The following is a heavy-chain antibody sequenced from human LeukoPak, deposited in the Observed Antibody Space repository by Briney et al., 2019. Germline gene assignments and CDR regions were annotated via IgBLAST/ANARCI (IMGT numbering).Heavy chain of an antibody. CDR2: ISSSSSTI. D-gene: IGHD1-26*01. J-gene: IGHJ4*02. CDR1: GFTFSSYS. Sequence: GGSLGLSCAASGFTFSSYSMNWVRQAPGKGLEWVSYISSSSSTIYYADSVKGRFTISRDNAKNSLYLQMNSLRAEDTAVYYCAREVGAPDYWGQGTLVTVSS. V-gene: IGHV3-48*01. CDR3: AREVGAPDY.